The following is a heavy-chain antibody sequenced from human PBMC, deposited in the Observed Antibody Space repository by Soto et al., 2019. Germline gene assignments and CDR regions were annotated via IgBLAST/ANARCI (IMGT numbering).Heavy chain of an antibody. CDR1: GGSISSSSYY. CDR2: IYYSGST. J-gene: IGHJ4*02. V-gene: IGHV4-31*03. Sequence: SETLSLTCTVSGGSISSSSYYWGWIRQHPGKGLEWIGYIYYSGSTYYNPSLKSRVTISVDTSKNQFSLKLSSVTAADTAVYYCARGYSSGWYPITIDYWGQGTLVTVSS. CDR3: ARGYSSGWYPITIDY. D-gene: IGHD6-19*01.